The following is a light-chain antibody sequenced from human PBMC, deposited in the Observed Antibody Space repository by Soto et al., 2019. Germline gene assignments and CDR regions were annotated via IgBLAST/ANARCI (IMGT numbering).Light chain of an antibody. CDR2: ESN. CDR1: SGSIASNS. J-gene: IGLJ2*01. Sequence: NFMLTQPHSVSESPGKTVTISCTGRSGSIASNSVQWYRQRPGSGPTTVIYESNQRPSGVPDRFSGSIDTSSNSASLTISGLQTEDEADYYCQSYDSDTVVFGGGTKVTVL. CDR3: QSYDSDTVV. V-gene: IGLV6-57*02.